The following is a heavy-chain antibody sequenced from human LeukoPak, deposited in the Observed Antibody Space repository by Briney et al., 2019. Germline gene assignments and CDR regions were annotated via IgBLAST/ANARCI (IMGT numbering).Heavy chain of an antibody. V-gene: IGHV3-9*01. J-gene: IGHJ4*02. Sequence: GRSLRLSCAASGFTFDDYAMHWVRQAPGKGLEWVSGISWNSGSIGYADSVKGRFTISRDNAKNSLYLQMNSLRAEDTALYYCAKDFSEGVAGTFDYWGQGTLVTVSS. CDR2: ISWNSGSI. CDR1: GFTFDDYA. CDR3: AKDFSEGVAGTFDY. D-gene: IGHD6-19*01.